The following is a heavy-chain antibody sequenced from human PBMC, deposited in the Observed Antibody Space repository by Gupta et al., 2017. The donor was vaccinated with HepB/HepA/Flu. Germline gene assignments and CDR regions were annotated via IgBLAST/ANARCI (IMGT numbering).Heavy chain of an antibody. D-gene: IGHD3-3*01. J-gene: IGHJ3*02. CDR2: IKQDGREK. V-gene: IGHV3-7*01. CDR1: GFNFSSFC. CDR3: ARDKRVDYDLWRGSGAFDI. Sequence: EVQLVASGGGSVQLGGSMSLSCAAYGFNFSSFCMGWVRPATGKGLEWVANIKQDGREKYYVDSVKSRFTNSRDNAMNSLYLQMNSLRAEDTAVYYCARDKRVDYDLWRGSGAFDIWGQGTMVTVSS.